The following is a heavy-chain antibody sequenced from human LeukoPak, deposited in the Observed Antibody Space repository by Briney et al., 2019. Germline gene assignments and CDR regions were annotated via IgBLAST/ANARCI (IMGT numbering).Heavy chain of an antibody. V-gene: IGHV4-59*08. CDR3: ARLGVTPSYTSGWALDY. D-gene: IGHD6-19*01. CDR1: GGSISSYY. CDR2: IYYSGST. J-gene: IGHJ4*02. Sequence: SETLSLTCTVSGGSISSYYWSWIRQPPVKVLEGIGYIYYSGSTNYNPSLKSRVTISVDTSKNQFSLKLSSVTAADTAVYYCARLGVTPSYTSGWALDYWGQGTLVTVSS.